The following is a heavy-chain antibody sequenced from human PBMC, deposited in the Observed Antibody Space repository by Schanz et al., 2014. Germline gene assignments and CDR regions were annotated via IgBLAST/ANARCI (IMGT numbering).Heavy chain of an antibody. Sequence: EVHLVESGGGLVQPGGSLRLSCAASGFNFGSHGMNWVRQAPGKGLEWVSAISGGGGTTYYADSVKGRFTISSDSSKNTLYLQMSSLRADDTAVYYCAKAADWPVTRFDPWGQGTLVTVSS. CDR2: ISGGGGTT. CDR3: AKAADWPVTRFDP. V-gene: IGHV3-23*04. CDR1: GFNFGSHG. J-gene: IGHJ5*02. D-gene: IGHD3-9*01.